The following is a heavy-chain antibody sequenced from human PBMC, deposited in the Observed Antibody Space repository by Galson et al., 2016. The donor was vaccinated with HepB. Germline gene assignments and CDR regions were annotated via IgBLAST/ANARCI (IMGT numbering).Heavy chain of an antibody. CDR3: VQGSTAPAV. V-gene: IGHV6-1*01. CDR1: GDSVSSNSAA. CDR2: TYYRSKWFN. Sequence: CAISGDSVSSNSAAWNWIRQSPSRGLEWLGRTYYRSKWFNDYAPSVKSRINISPDTSKNILYLQMNSLRAEDTALYYCVQGSTAPAVWGKGTPVTVST. J-gene: IGHJ6*04. D-gene: IGHD2-8*02.